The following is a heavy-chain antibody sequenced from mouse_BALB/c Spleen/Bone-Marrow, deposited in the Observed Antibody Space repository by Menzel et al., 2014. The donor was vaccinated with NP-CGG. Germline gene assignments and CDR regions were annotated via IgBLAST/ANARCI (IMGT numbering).Heavy chain of an antibody. V-gene: IGHV1S81*02. Sequence: QVQLQQSGVELVKPGASVKLSCKASGYTFTSYYMYWVKQRPGQGLEWIGEINPSNGGTNFNEKFKSKATLTVDKSSSTAYMQLSSLTFEDSAIYYCTRPYYGYVGYAYWCQGTQVTVSA. CDR3: TRPYYGYVGYAY. J-gene: IGHJ3*01. CDR1: GYTFTSYY. CDR2: INPSNGGT. D-gene: IGHD1-2*01.